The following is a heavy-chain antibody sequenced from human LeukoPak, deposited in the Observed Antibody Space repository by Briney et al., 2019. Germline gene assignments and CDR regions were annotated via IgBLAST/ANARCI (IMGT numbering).Heavy chain of an antibody. V-gene: IGHV3-23*01. J-gene: IGHJ4*02. Sequence: GGSLRLSCAASGFTFSNSAMSWVRQAPGKGLEWVSAITASGDTTYYAASVRGRFTISRDNSKNTRYLQMNSLRAEDTAVYYRAKGPSTWDFWGQGTRVTVSS. CDR1: GFTFSNSA. CDR3: AKGPSTWDF. CDR2: ITASGDTT.